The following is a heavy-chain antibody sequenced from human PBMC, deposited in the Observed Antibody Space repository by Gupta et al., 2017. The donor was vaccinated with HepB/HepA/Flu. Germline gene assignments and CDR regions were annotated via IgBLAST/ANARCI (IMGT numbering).Heavy chain of an antibody. CDR3: AREWELLPANDY. CDR2: INPNSGGT. V-gene: IGHV1-2*02. D-gene: IGHD1-26*01. Sequence: INPNSGGTNYAQKFQGRVTMTRDTSISTAYMELSRLRSDDTAVYYCAREWELLPANDYWGQGTLVTVSS. J-gene: IGHJ4*02.